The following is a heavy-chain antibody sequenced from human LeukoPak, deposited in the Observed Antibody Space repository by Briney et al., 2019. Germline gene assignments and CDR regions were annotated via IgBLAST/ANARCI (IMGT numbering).Heavy chain of an antibody. D-gene: IGHD5-18*01. CDR3: AKDRSYGPGESFDY. J-gene: IGHJ4*02. V-gene: IGHV3-23*01. Sequence: GGSLRLSCAASGFTFSTFAMIWVRQPPGKGLEWVSSIFPSGGEIHYADSVRGRFTISRDNSKSTLSLQMNSLRAEDTAVYYCAKDRSYGPGESFDYWGQGTLVTVSS. CDR2: IFPSGGEI. CDR1: GFTFSTFA.